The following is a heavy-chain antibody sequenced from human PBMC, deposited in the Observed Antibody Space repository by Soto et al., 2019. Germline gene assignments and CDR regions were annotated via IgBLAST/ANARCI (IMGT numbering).Heavy chain of an antibody. D-gene: IGHD2-2*01. J-gene: IGHJ6*02. Sequence: PVESLKISCNGSGYSVTSYWIGWVRQMPGKGLEWMGIIYPGDSDTRYSPSFQGQVTISADKSISTAYLQWSSLKASDTAMYYCARQVVVVPAAIREGFYYGMDVWGQGTTVTVSS. V-gene: IGHV5-51*01. CDR3: ARQVVVVPAAIREGFYYGMDV. CDR2: IYPGDSDT. CDR1: GYSVTSYW.